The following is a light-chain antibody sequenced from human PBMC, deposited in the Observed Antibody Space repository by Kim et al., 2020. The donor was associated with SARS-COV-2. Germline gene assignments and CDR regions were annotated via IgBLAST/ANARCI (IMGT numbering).Light chain of an antibody. J-gene: IGLJ3*02. V-gene: IGLV3-21*04. CDR3: QVWDGGSHHWV. CDR1: NIGRTS. CDR2: NDN. Sequence: SYELTQPPSVSVAPGKTASITCGGNNIGRTSVHWYQQRPGQAPMLVIYNDNDRPSGIPDRFSGSNSGNTATLTISRVEAGDEADYYCQVWDGGSHHWVFGGGTQLTVL.